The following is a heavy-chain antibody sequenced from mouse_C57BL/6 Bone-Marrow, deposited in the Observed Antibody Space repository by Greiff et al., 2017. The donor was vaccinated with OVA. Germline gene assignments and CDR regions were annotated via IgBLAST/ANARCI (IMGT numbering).Heavy chain of an antibody. CDR2: IRNKANGYTT. CDR1: GFTFTDYY. J-gene: IGHJ4*01. CDR3: ASFPLTTVASMDY. Sequence: VQLQQSGGGLVQPGGSLSLSCAASGFTFTDYYMSWVRQPPGKALEWLGFIRNKANGYTTEYSASVKGRFTISRDNSQSILYLQMNALRAEDSATYYCASFPLTTVASMDYWGQGTSVTVSS. D-gene: IGHD1-1*01. V-gene: IGHV7-3*01.